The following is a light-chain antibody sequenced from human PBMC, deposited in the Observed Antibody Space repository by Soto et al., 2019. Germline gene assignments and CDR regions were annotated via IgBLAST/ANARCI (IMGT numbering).Light chain of an antibody. CDR2: GAS. V-gene: IGKV3-20*01. CDR1: QSVSSSY. Sequence: EIVLTQSPGTLSLSPGERATLSCRASQSVSSSYLAWYQQKPGQAPRLLIYGASSRATGIPDRFSGSGSGTDFTLTISRLEPEDCAVDYCQQYGSSLFTFGPGTKVDIK. J-gene: IGKJ3*01. CDR3: QQYGSSLFT.